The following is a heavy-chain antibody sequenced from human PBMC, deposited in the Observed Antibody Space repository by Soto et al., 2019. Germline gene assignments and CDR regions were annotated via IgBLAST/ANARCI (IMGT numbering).Heavy chain of an antibody. J-gene: IGHJ5*02. D-gene: IGHD2-21*01. V-gene: IGHV4-4*02. CDR2: VYHSGST. CDR1: GDSISSTHW. CDR3: ATLPPRIVVTVLPIPT. Sequence: QVYLHQSGPGLVKPSGTLSLTCAVSGDSISSTHWWTWVRQTPGKGLEWIGEVYHSGSTSYNPSLKSRVTISVDKSNNQFSLKFTSVTAADTAVYYCATLPPRIVVTVLPIPTWGQGTLVSVSS.